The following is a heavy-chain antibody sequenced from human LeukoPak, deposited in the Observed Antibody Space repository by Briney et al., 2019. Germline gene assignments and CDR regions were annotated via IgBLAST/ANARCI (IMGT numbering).Heavy chain of an antibody. V-gene: IGHV3-74*01. CDR2: INTDGSDT. CDR1: GFTFGTFW. CDR3: AKISSGDPDYFDS. Sequence: GGSLRLSCAASGFTFGTFWMHWVRQAPGKGLVWVSRINTDGSDTTYADSVKGRFTISRDNAKNAVFLQMNSLRGEDTAMYYCAKISSGDPDYFDSWGQGSLVTVSS. D-gene: IGHD1-14*01. J-gene: IGHJ4*02.